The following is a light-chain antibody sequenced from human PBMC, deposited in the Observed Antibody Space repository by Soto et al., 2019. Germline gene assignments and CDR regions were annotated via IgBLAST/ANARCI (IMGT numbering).Light chain of an antibody. CDR2: DAS. V-gene: IGKV3-15*01. CDR1: QSVNLN. J-gene: IGKJ2*01. Sequence: EIMMTQSPGTLSVSPGEGATLSCTASQSVNLNLAWYQQKPGQPPRLLIYDASTRATGVPDRFSASGSGTDFSLTISSLRSDDFGVYYCQQYIHWPRTFGLGANLEI. CDR3: QQYIHWPRT.